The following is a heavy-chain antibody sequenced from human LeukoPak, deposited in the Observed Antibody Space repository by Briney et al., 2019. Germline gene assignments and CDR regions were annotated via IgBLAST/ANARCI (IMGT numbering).Heavy chain of an antibody. CDR3: ARDVTMKVVVPIPLFDY. CDR1: GYTFTGYY. J-gene: IGHJ4*02. CDR2: INPNSGGT. D-gene: IGHD3-22*01. Sequence: GASVKVSCKASGYTFTGYYMHWVRQAPGQGLEWMGWINPNSGGTNYAQKFQGRVTMTRDTSISTAYMELSRLRSDDTAVYYCARDVTMKVVVPIPLFDYWGQGTLVTVSS. V-gene: IGHV1-2*02.